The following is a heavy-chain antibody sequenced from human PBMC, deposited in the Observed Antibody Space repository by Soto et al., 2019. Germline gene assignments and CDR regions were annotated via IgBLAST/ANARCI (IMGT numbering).Heavy chain of an antibody. Sequence: GGSLTLSCAASGFTFSSYAMSWVRQPPGKGLEWVSAISGSGGSTYYADSVKGRFTISRANSKNTLYLQMNSLRAEDTAVYYCAKVAQIQLWLAPYYFDYWGQGTLVTVSS. J-gene: IGHJ4*02. V-gene: IGHV3-23*01. D-gene: IGHD5-18*01. CDR1: GFTFSSYA. CDR3: AKVAQIQLWLAPYYFDY. CDR2: ISGSGGST.